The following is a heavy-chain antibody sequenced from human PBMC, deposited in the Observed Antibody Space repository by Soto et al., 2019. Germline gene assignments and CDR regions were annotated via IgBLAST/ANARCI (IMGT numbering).Heavy chain of an antibody. CDR3: ASSYSEYSFDY. J-gene: IGHJ4*02. D-gene: IGHD2-21*01. CDR1: GGSISSGGYY. Sequence: SDTLSLTCTVSGGSISSGGYYWSWIRQHPGKGLEWIGYIYYSGSTYYNPSLKSRVTISVDTSKNQFSLNLSSVTAADTAVYYCASSYSEYSFDYWGQGTLLTVSS. CDR2: IYYSGST. V-gene: IGHV4-31*03.